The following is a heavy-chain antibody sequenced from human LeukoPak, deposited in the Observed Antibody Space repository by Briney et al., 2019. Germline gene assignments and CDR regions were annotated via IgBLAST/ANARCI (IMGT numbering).Heavy chain of an antibody. Sequence: KPSETLSLTCAVYGGSFSGYYWSWIRQPPGKGLEWIGEINHSGSTNYNPSLKSRVTISVDTSKNQFSLKLSSVTAADTAVYYCAGRTQLWNPEIFDYWGQGTLVTVSS. J-gene: IGHJ4*02. V-gene: IGHV4-34*01. CDR1: GGSFSGYY. CDR3: AGRTQLWNPEIFDY. D-gene: IGHD5-18*01. CDR2: INHSGST.